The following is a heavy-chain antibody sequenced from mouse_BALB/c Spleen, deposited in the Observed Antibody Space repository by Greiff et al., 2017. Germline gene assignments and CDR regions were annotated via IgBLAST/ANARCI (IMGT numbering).Heavy chain of an antibody. CDR2: IWAGGST. V-gene: IGHV2-9*02. CDR1: GFSFTSYG. J-gene: IGHJ3*01. CDR3: AAYYKYDGFAY. D-gene: IGHD2-14*01. Sequence: VLLVESGPGLVAPSQSLSITCTVSGFSFTSYGVHWVRQPPGKGLEWLGVIWAGGSTHYNSALMSRLSLSKDNSKSQVFLKMNSLQTDDTAMYYCAAYYKYDGFAYWGQGTLVTVSA.